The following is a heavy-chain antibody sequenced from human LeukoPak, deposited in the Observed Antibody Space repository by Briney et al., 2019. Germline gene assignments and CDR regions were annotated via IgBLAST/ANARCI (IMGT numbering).Heavy chain of an antibody. J-gene: IGHJ4*02. V-gene: IGHV4-59*01. Sequence: SETLSLTCTVSGGSISSYYWSWIRQPPGKGLEWIGYIYYSGSTNYNPSLKSRVTISVDTSKNQFSLKLSSVTAADTAVYYCARAHGYSYGYMPLYYFDYWGQGTLVTVSS. D-gene: IGHD5-18*01. CDR1: GGSISSYY. CDR2: IYYSGST. CDR3: ARAHGYSYGYMPLYYFDY.